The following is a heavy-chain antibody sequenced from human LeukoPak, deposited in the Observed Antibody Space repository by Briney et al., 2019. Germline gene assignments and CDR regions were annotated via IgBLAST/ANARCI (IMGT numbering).Heavy chain of an antibody. J-gene: IGHJ6*03. CDR3: ARRGDYMDV. V-gene: IGHV4-4*07. Sequence: SETLSLTCTVSGGSISSYYWTWIRQPAGKGLEWIGRIFARGSTNYNPSLNSRVTMSVDASKNQFSLRLTSVTAADTAVYYCARRGDYMDVWGRGTTVTVSS. CDR1: GGSISSYY. CDR2: IFARGST.